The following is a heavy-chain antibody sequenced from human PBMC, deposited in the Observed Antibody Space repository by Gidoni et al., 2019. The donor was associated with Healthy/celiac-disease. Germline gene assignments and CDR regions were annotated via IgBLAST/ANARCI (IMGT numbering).Heavy chain of an antibody. D-gene: IGHD3-22*01. V-gene: IGHV4-59*01. J-gene: IGHJ2*01. CDR2: IYYSGST. CDR3: ARVRKRRIVVNTKTYWYLDL. Sequence: QVQLQESGPGLLKPSESLSLTCTVSAGSLSLYYWSWIRQPPGKGLEWIGYIYYSGSTKYNLSLKSRVTMSVDTSKNQFSLKLSSVTAADTAVYYCARVRKRRIVVNTKTYWYLDLWGRGTLVTVSS. CDR1: AGSLSLYY.